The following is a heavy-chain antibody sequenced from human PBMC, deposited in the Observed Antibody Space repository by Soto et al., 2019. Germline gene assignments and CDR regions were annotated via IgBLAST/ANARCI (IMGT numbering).Heavy chain of an antibody. V-gene: IGHV4-4*07. CDR3: ARVPVAVAATEDYYGLDV. Sequence: SETLSLTCSVSGVSITSYYWSWIRQSAGGGLEWMGRINTDGLSTYSPSFKSRLTMSLDTSKNQVSLRLISVTAADTAVYFCARVPVAVAATEDYYGLDVWGQGTTVTVSS. CDR1: GVSITSYY. J-gene: IGHJ6*02. D-gene: IGHD2-15*01. CDR2: INTDGLS.